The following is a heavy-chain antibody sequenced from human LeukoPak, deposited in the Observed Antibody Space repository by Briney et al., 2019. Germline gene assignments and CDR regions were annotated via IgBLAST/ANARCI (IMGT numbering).Heavy chain of an antibody. V-gene: IGHV4-38-2*02. J-gene: IGHJ6*03. Sequence: SETLSLTCTVSAYSISSGYYWGWIRQPPGRRLEWIGYIYYSGSTYYNPSLKSRLTISVDTSKNQFSLKLSSVTAADTAVYYCARNYYFHYYMDVWGKGTTVTVSS. CDR2: IYYSGST. CDR3: ARNYYFHYYMDV. CDR1: AYSISSGYY.